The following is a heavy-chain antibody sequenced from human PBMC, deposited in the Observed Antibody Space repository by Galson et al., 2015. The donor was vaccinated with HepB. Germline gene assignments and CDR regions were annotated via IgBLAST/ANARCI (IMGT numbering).Heavy chain of an antibody. V-gene: IGHV1-69*13. CDR1: GGTLRGYA. Sequence: SVKVSCKASGGTLRGYAINWVRQAPGQGLEWMGRITLIFDTTYYAQKFQGRLTITADASTSTAYMELSSLTSEDTAVYYCARGSLTTNRNYFDYWGQGTLVTV. D-gene: IGHD4-11*01. CDR3: ARGSLTTNRNYFDY. CDR2: ITLIFDTT. J-gene: IGHJ4*02.